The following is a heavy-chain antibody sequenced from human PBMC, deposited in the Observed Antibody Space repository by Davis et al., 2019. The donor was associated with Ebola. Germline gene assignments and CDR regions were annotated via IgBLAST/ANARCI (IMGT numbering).Heavy chain of an antibody. J-gene: IGHJ4*02. CDR3: ARDLSSSGGY. D-gene: IGHD6-6*01. V-gene: IGHV3-48*03. CDR1: GFTFSSYE. CDR2: ISSSGSTI. Sequence: PSETLSLTCAASGFTFSSYEMNWVRQAPGKGLEWVSYISSSGSTIYYADSVKGRFTISRDNAKNSLYLQMNSLRAEDTAVYYCARDLSSSGGYWGQGTLVTVSS.